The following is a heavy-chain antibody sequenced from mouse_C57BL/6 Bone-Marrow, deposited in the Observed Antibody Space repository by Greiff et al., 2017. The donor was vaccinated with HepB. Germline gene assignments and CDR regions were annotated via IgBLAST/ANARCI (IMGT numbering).Heavy chain of an antibody. CDR3: ARRGYYAMDY. V-gene: IGHV1-81*01. J-gene: IGHJ4*01. CDR2: IYPRSGNT. Sequence: VQLQQSGAELARPGASVKLSCKASGYTFTSYGISWVKQRTGQGLEWIGEIYPRSGNTYYNEKFKGKATLTADKSSSTAYMELRSLTSEDAAVYFCARRGYYAMDYWGQGTSVTVSS. CDR1: GYTFTSYG.